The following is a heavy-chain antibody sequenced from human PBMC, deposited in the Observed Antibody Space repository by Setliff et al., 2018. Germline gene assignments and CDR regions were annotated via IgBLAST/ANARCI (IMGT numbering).Heavy chain of an antibody. CDR1: GGSISSSSYQ. CDR2: IYYSGTA. Sequence: SETLSLTCTVSGGSISSSSYQWGWVRQTPGKGLEWIGSIYYSGTAYYNPSLKSRVTIXXXTSKXXXXXXXXXXXXXXXXXXXXXXXXFVGGYYGSVTYRHFDYWGQGILVTVSS. V-gene: IGHV4-39*01. J-gene: IGHJ4*02. CDR3: XXXXFVGGYYGSVTYRHFDY. D-gene: IGHD3-10*01.